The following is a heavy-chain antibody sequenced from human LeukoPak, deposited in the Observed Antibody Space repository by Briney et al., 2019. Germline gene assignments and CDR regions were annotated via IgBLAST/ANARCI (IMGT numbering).Heavy chain of an antibody. CDR1: GGSISSYY. V-gene: IGHV4-59*01. J-gene: IGHJ4*02. CDR2: IYDRGST. Sequence: PAEPLSLTCTVSGGSISSYYWSWLRQPPGKGLEWIGNIYDRGSTKYNPSLKSRVTISVDTSKNQFSLRLSSVTAADTAVYYCARGRTFDNWGQGTLVTVSS. CDR3: ARGRTFDN.